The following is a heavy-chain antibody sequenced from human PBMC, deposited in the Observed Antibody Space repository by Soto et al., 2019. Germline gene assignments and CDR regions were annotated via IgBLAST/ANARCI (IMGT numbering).Heavy chain of an antibody. CDR2: ISYDGTIT. Sequence: GGSLRLSCAASGFTISNYGMHWVRQAPGKGLEWVAVISYDGTITYYADSVKGRFTISRDNSKNTLYLQMNSLRTKDTAVYYCATTRVGPCSSSICFSGIFDGMDVWGQGTTVTVSS. J-gene: IGHJ6*02. CDR3: ATTRVGPCSSSICFSGIFDGMDV. V-gene: IGHV3-30-3*01. D-gene: IGHD2-2*01. CDR1: GFTISNYG.